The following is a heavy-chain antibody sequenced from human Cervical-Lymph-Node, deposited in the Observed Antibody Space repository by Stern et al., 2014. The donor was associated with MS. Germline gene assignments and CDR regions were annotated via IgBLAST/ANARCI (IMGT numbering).Heavy chain of an antibody. V-gene: IGHV2-5*01. Sequence: SGPTLVKPTQTLTLTCTFSGFSLTTSGVGVGWIRQPPGKALEWLALIYWNDDKRYSPSLKSRPPITKDTSQTQAVLTGTNMDPVDTATYCCAHGYQRPWAVWGQGTTVTVSS. CDR2: IYWNDDK. D-gene: IGHD7-27*01. CDR3: AHGYQRPWAV. CDR1: GFSLTTSGVG. J-gene: IGHJ6*02.